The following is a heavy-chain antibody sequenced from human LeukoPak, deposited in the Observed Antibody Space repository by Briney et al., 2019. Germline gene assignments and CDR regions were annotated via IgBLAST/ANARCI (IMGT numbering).Heavy chain of an antibody. Sequence: GGSLRLSCAPSGLTFSSYAMHWVPEAPGKGLGWVAVISYDESNKYYAHSVKGRFTISRDNAKNSLYMQMNSLRAEDTAVYYCAERCITMIGGVWGKGTTVTISS. D-gene: IGHD3-10*02. CDR1: GLTFSSYA. CDR3: AERCITMIGGV. J-gene: IGHJ6*04. V-gene: IGHV3-30*04. CDR2: ISYDESNK.